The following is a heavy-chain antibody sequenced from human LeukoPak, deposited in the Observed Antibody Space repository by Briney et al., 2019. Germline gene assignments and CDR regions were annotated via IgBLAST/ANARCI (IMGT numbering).Heavy chain of an antibody. V-gene: IGHV3-23*01. CDR1: GFTFSRYA. CDR2: VRESGGPT. J-gene: IGHJ4*02. D-gene: IGHD2-8*01. CDR3: ATPPREYASNRYTWSFVY. Sequence: GGSLRLSCAISGFTFSRYAMSWVRHIPGRGLEWISTVRESGGPTSYADSVKARFTISRDNSKNTLYLQMTGLRAEDTAVYFCATPPREYASNRYTWSFVYWGQGTLVTVSS.